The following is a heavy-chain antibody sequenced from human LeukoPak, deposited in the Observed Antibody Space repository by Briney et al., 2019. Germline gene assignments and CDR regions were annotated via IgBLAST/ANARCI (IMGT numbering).Heavy chain of an antibody. CDR2: IYTSGST. CDR3: ARVTTGGYYNC. V-gene: IGHV4-61*02. Sequence: SQTLSLTCTVSGGSISSGSYYWSWIRQPAGKGLEWIGRIYTSGSTNYNPSLKSRVTMSFDASNNQFSLRLSSVTAADTAVYYCARVTTGGYYNCWGQGTLVTVSS. CDR1: GGSISSGSYY. D-gene: IGHD3-22*01. J-gene: IGHJ4*02.